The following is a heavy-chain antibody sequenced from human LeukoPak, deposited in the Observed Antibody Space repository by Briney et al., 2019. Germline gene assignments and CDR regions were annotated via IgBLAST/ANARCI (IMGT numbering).Heavy chain of an antibody. CDR3: ARGGSYYGDYSWFDP. D-gene: IGHD4-17*01. CDR1: GGSISSHY. CDR2: IYYSRST. V-gene: IGHV4-59*11. Sequence: PSETLSLTCTVSGGSISSHYWSWIRQPPGKGLEWIGYIYYSRSTNYIPSLKSRVTISVDTSKNQFSLKLSSVTAADTAVYYCARGGSYYGDYSWFDPWGQGTLVTVSS. J-gene: IGHJ5*02.